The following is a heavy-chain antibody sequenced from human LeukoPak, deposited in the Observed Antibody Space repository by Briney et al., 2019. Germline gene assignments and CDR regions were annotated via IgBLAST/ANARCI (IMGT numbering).Heavy chain of an antibody. J-gene: IGHJ4*02. V-gene: IGHV3-13*01. CDR3: VRQQTSHGNFDY. CDR2: IGTAGDT. Sequence: GGSLRLSCATSGFTFSNHAVHWVRQATGKGLEWVSAIGTAGDTFYPGPVKGRFTISRENAKNSLSLQINSLKAEDTAVYYCVRQQTSHGNFDYWGQGTLVTVSS. CDR1: GFTFSNHA. D-gene: IGHD1-26*01.